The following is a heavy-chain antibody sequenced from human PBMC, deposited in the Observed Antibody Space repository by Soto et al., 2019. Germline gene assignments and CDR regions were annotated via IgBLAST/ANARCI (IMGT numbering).Heavy chain of an antibody. Sequence: VQLLESGGGVVQRGGSLRLSCAASGFTVGSHAMSWVRQAPGKGLEWVSSISGSGDGTYYGDSVKGRFTISRDSSSSTLCLQMDNLRGEDTAVYFCTRSRRSILMVYGFGGMDVWGQGTTVTVSS. D-gene: IGHD2-8*01. J-gene: IGHJ6*02. CDR1: GFTVGSHA. CDR3: TRSRRSILMVYGFGGMDV. CDR2: ISGSGDGT. V-gene: IGHV3-23*01.